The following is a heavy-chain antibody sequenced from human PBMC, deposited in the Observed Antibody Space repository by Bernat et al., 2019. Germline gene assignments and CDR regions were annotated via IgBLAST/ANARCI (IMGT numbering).Heavy chain of an antibody. D-gene: IGHD2-8*02. Sequence: EVQLVESGGGLVQPGGSLRLSCAASGFIFRNYWMHWVRQAPGKGLVWVSRINSDGSSTSYADSVKGRFTISRDTAGNTLYLQMNSLRAEDTAVYYCASSTGGVSCDYWGQGTLVTVSS. J-gene: IGHJ4*02. CDR1: GFIFRNYW. V-gene: IGHV3-74*01. CDR2: INSDGSST. CDR3: ASSTGGVSCDY.